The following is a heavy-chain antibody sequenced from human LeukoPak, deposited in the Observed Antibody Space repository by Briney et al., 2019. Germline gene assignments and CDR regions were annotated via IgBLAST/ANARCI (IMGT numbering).Heavy chain of an antibody. J-gene: IGHJ4*02. V-gene: IGHV4-34*01. CDR2: INHSGST. Sequence: SETLSLTCAVYGGSFSGYYWSWIRQPPGKGLEWIGEINHSGSTNYNPSLKSRVTISVDTSKNQFSLKLSSVTAADTAVYYCARVDNWNYAIDYWGQGTLVTVSS. D-gene: IGHD1-7*01. CDR1: GGSFSGYY. CDR3: ARVDNWNYAIDY.